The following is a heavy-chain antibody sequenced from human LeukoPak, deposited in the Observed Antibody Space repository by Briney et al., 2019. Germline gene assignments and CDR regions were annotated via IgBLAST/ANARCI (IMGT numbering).Heavy chain of an antibody. V-gene: IGHV3-66*01. CDR1: GFSGSSEY. Sequence: GGSLRHSGAATGFSGSSEYMRGVRQAPGKGLAWVSVIYGGGTTYYADSVKGRFTISRDNSKNTLYLQMNSLRADDTAVYYCARGIVAAIQDYWGQGTLVTVSS. J-gene: IGHJ4*02. CDR3: ARGIVAAIQDY. D-gene: IGHD5-12*01. CDR2: IYGGGTT.